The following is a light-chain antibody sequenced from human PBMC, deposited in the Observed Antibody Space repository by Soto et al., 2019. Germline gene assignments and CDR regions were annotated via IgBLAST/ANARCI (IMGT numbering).Light chain of an antibody. J-gene: IGLJ1*01. V-gene: IGLV1-40*01. CDR1: SSNIGAGYD. Sequence: QSVLTQPPSVSGAPGQRVTISCTGGSSNIGAGYDVHWYQQLPGSAPKLLIYGSRNRPSGVPDRFSGSKSDTSASLAITGLRAEDEADYYCQSYDSSLSGFVFGTGTKVTVL. CDR3: QSYDSSLSGFV. CDR2: GSR.